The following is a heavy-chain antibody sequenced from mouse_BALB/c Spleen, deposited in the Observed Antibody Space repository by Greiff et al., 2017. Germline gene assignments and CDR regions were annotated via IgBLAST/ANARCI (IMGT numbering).Heavy chain of an antibody. CDR3: ASAGYYEYFDY. V-gene: IGHV14-3*02. J-gene: IGHJ2*01. Sequence: EVQLQQSGAELVKPGASVKLSCTASGFNIKDTYMHWVKQRPEQGLEWIGRIDPANGNTKYDPKFQGKATITADTSSNTAYLQLSSLTSEDTAVYYCASAGYYEYFDYWGQGTTLTVSS. D-gene: IGHD2-3*01. CDR2: IDPANGNT. CDR1: GFNIKDTY.